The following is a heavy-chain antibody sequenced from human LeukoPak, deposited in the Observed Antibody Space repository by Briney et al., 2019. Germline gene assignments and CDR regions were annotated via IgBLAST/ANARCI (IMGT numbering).Heavy chain of an antibody. J-gene: IGHJ4*02. V-gene: IGHV4-30-4*08. CDR2: IYYSGST. CDR3: ARGLYYYGSGRYDY. D-gene: IGHD3-10*01. Sequence: SQTLSLTCTVSGGSISSGDYYWSWIRQPPGKGLEWIGYIYYSGSTYYNPSLKSRVTISVDTSKNQFSLKLSSVTAADTAVYYWARGLYYYGSGRYDYWGQGTLVTVSS. CDR1: GGSISSGDYY.